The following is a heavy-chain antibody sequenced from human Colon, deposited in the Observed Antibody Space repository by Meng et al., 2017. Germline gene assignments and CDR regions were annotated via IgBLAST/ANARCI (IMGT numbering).Heavy chain of an antibody. D-gene: IGHD1-26*01. J-gene: IGHJ4*02. Sequence: ASVKVSCKVSGWTLTELSIHWVRQARGQGLEWMGSFDPDDDETVYAQNFQGRLTMTEDTSANTAYMELSGLRSDDTAVYFCSSDRRLGAFSFWGQGTLVTVSS. CDR2: FDPDDDET. CDR3: SSDRRLGAFSF. CDR1: GWTLTELS. V-gene: IGHV1-24*01.